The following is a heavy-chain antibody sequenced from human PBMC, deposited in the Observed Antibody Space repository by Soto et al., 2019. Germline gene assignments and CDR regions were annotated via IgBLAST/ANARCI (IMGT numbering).Heavy chain of an antibody. CDR2: IYYSGST. V-gene: IGHV4-59*08. CDR3: ASLRPYCSSTSCPFDY. Sequence: ASETLSLTCTVSGGSISSYYWSWIRQPPGKGLEWIGYIYYSGSTNYNLSLKSRVTISVDTSKNQFSLKLSSVTAADTAVYYCASLRPYCSSTSCPFDYWDQGTLVTVSS. D-gene: IGHD2-2*01. J-gene: IGHJ4*02. CDR1: GGSISSYY.